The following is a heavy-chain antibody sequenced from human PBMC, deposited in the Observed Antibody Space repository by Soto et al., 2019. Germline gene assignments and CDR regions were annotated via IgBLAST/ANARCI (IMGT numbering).Heavy chain of an antibody. V-gene: IGHV2-26*01. D-gene: IGHD3-16*02. CDR1: GFSLNDARVG. CDR3: ARIQDYVWGSYPYDV. J-gene: IGHJ4*02. CDR2: IFSNDEK. Sequence: SGPTLVNPTEALTLTCTVSGFSLNDARVGVSWIRQPPGRALEWLAHIFSNDEKSYSTSLYNRLTISKDTSKSQVVLTMTNMGPVDTATYFCARIQDYVWGSYPYDVWGQGSLVTVSS.